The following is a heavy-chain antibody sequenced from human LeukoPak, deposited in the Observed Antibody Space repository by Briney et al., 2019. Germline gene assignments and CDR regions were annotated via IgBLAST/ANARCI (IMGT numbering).Heavy chain of an antibody. D-gene: IGHD6-13*01. V-gene: IGHV4-39*01. CDR3: ARLPSSSWLNWFDP. J-gene: IGHJ5*02. CDR1: GGSISSSSYY. Sequence: SETLSLTCTVSGGSISSSSYYWGWIRQPPGKGLEWIVSIYYSGNTYYNPSLKSRVTVSVDTSKNQFSLKLNSVTAADTAVYYCARLPSSSWLNWFDPWGQGTLVTVSS. CDR2: IYYSGNT.